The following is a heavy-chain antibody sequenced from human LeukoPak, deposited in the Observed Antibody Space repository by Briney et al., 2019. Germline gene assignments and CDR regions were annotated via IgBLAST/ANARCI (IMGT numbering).Heavy chain of an antibody. J-gene: IGHJ4*02. D-gene: IGHD6-6*01. CDR2: ITSSSTI. Sequence: GGSLRLSCAASGFTFSSYSMNWVRQAPGKGLEWVSYITSSSTIYYADSVRGRFTISRDNAKNSLYLQMNSLRDEDTAVYYCARDSPLIAPRPGGFDYWGQGTPVTVSS. CDR1: GFTFSSYS. V-gene: IGHV3-48*02. CDR3: ARDSPLIAPRPGGFDY.